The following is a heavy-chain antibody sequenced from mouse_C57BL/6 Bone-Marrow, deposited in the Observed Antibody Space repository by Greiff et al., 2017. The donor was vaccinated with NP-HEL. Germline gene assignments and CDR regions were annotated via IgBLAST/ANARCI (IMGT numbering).Heavy chain of an antibody. V-gene: IGHV5-12*01. CDR3: ARLITTVVAHWYFDV. Sequence: EVKLVESGGGLVQPGGSLKLSCAASGFTFSDYYMYWVRQTPEKRLEWVAYISNGGGSTYYPDTVKGRFTISRDNAKNTLYLQMSRLKSEDTAMYYCARLITTVVAHWYFDVWGTGTTVTVSS. D-gene: IGHD1-1*01. CDR1: GFTFSDYY. CDR2: ISNGGGST. J-gene: IGHJ1*03.